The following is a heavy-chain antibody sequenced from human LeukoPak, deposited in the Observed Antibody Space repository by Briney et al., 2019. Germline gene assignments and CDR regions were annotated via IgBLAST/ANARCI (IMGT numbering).Heavy chain of an antibody. D-gene: IGHD2-8*02. J-gene: IGHJ4*02. V-gene: IGHV1-46*01. CDR2: IAPSVDTT. CDR1: GFTFTNYL. Sequence: ASVKVACKSFGFTFTNYLLHWVRQAPGQGLEWVGRIAPSVDTTNYAQKFRGRVTMTRDTSTSTVYMELSSLRSDDTAIYYCVREESGGYFDYWGQGILVTVSS. CDR3: VREESGGYFDY.